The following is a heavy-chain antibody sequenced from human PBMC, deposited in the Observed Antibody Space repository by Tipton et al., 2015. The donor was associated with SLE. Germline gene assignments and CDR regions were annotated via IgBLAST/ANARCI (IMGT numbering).Heavy chain of an antibody. V-gene: IGHV4-59*12. CDR1: GGSISSYY. CDR2: IYNRGST. D-gene: IGHD6-25*01. CDR3: ASQSSGWNDWYFDL. J-gene: IGHJ2*01. Sequence: LRLSCTVSGGSISSYYWSWIRQPPDKGLEWIGFIYNRGSTDYAPSLRSRTIISIDLSKNQFSLKLTSVTAADTAIYYCASQSSGWNDWYFDLWGRGTLVTVSS.